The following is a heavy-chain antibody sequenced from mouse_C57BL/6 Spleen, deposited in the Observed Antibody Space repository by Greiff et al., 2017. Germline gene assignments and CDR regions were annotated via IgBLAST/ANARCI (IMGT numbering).Heavy chain of an antibody. J-gene: IGHJ2*01. V-gene: IGHV1-15*01. CDR3: TRGGTTYYFDY. Sequence: VQLQQPGAELVRPGASVTLSCKASGYTFTDYEMHWVKQTPLHGLEWIGAIDPETGGTAYNQKFKGKAILTADKSSSTAYMELRSLTSEDSAVYYCTRGGTTYYFDYWGQGTTLTVSS. CDR2: IDPETGGT. CDR1: GYTFTDYE. D-gene: IGHD2-14*01.